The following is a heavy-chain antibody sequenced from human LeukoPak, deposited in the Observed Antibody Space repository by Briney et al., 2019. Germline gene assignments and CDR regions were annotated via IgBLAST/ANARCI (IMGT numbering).Heavy chain of an antibody. D-gene: IGHD5-12*01. J-gene: IGHJ4*02. CDR2: INPNSGGT. V-gene: IGHV1-2*02. Sequence: GASVKVSCKASGYTFSGYYLHWVRQAPGQGLEWMGCINPNSGGTYYLQKFQGRATLTRDTSISTAYMELTRLTSDDTAVYFCARKSTGYDFDYWGQGALVTVSS. CDR3: ARKSTGYDFDY. CDR1: GYTFSGYY.